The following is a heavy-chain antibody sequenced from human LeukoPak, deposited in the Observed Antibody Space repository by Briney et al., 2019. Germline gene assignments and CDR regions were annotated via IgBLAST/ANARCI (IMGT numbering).Heavy chain of an antibody. Sequence: ASVKVSCKASGYTFTSYAMHWVRQAPGQGLEWMGWINPNSGGTNYAQKFQGRVTMTRDTSISTAYMELSRLRSDDTAVYYCARDDWYDSSGYPDYWGQGTLVTVSS. J-gene: IGHJ4*02. V-gene: IGHV1-2*02. CDR2: INPNSGGT. D-gene: IGHD3-22*01. CDR3: ARDDWYDSSGYPDY. CDR1: GYTFTSYA.